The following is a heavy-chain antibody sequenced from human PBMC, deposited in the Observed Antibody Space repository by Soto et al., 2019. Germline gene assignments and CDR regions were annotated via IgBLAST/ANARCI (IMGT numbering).Heavy chain of an antibody. CDR3: AKGALGIYGDY. D-gene: IGHD4-17*01. CDR1: GYTFTSYG. V-gene: IGHV1-18*01. J-gene: IGHJ4*02. CDR2: ISAYNGNT. Sequence: GASVKVSCKASGYTFTSYGISWVRQAPGQGLEWMGWISAYNGNTNYAQKLQGRVTMTTDNSKNTLYLQMNTLRAEDTAVYYCAKGALGIYGDYWGQGTLVTVSS.